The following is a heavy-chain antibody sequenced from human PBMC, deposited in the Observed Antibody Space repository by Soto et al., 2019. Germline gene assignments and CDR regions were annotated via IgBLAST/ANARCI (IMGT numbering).Heavy chain of an antibody. V-gene: IGHV3-23*01. J-gene: IGHJ4*02. D-gene: IGHD3-10*01. CDR2: ISGSGGST. CDR1: GFTFSSYA. Sequence: EVQLLESGGGLVQPGGSLRLSCAASGFTFSSYAMSWVRQAPGKGLEWVSAISGSGGSTYYADSVKGRFTISRDNSKNTLYLQMNSLRAEDTAVYYCAKDHGYYYGSGSTLDYWGQGTLVTVSS. CDR3: AKDHGYYYGSGSTLDY.